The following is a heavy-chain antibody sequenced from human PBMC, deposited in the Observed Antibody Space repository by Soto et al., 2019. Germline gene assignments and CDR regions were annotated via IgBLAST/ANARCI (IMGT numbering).Heavy chain of an antibody. V-gene: IGHV3-21*01. CDR1: GFTFSSYS. Sequence: GGSLRLSCAASGFTFSSYSMNWVRQAPGKGLEWVSSIISSSSYIYYADSVKGRFTISRDNAKNSLYLQMNSLRAEDTAVYYCARDGPYCTNGVCYPLGEYYYYGMDVWGQGTTVTVS. CDR3: ARDGPYCTNGVCYPLGEYYYYGMDV. J-gene: IGHJ6*02. CDR2: IISSSSYI. D-gene: IGHD2-8*01.